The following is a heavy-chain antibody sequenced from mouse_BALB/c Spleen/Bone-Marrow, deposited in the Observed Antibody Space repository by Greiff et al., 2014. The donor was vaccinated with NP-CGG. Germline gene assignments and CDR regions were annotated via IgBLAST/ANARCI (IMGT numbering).Heavy chain of an antibody. CDR3: AREYYGDWYLDV. D-gene: IGHD1-1*01. CDR1: GYSFTGYT. J-gene: IGHJ1*01. CDR2: INPYNGGT. V-gene: IGHV1-18*01. Sequence: EVQLVESGPELVKPGASMKISCKASGYSFTGYTMNWVKQSHGKNLEWIGLINPYNGGTTYNQKFKGKATLTVDRSPSTAYMELLGLTSEDSAVYYCAREYYGDWYLDVWGAGTTVTVSS.